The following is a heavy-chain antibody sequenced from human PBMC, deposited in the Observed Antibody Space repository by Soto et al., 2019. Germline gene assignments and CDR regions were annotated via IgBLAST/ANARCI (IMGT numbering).Heavy chain of an antibody. CDR1: GGSFSGYY. J-gene: IGHJ3*02. Sequence: SETLSLTCAVYGGSFSGYYRSWIRQPPGKGLEWIGEINHSGSTNYNPSLKNRVTISVDTSKNQFSLKLSSVTAADTAVYYCAGLPFWSGYYPDYINDAFDIWGQGTMVTVSS. CDR3: AGLPFWSGYYPDYINDAFDI. CDR2: INHSGST. D-gene: IGHD3-3*01. V-gene: IGHV4-34*01.